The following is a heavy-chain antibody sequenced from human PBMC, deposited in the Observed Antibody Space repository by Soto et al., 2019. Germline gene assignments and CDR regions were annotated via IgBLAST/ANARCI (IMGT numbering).Heavy chain of an antibody. V-gene: IGHV4-30-4*01. CDR3: AREIVTTIGGMDV. D-gene: IGHD5-12*01. J-gene: IGHJ6*02. CDR2: IYYSGSS. Sequence: SETLSLTCTVSGGSISSGDYYWSWIRQPPGKGLEYIGYIYYSGSSHYNPSLKSRVTISLDTSRNQFSLKLSSVTAADTAVYYCAREIVTTIGGMDVWGQGTTVTVSS. CDR1: GGSISSGDYY.